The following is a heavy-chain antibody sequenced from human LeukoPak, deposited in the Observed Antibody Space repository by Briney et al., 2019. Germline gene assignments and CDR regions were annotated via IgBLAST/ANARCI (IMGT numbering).Heavy chain of an antibody. CDR2: IKSKTDGGTT. V-gene: IGHV3-15*01. CDR3: TTDMDYDILTGYPTLGY. J-gene: IGHJ4*02. Sequence: SGGSLRLSCAASGFTFSNAWMSWVRQAPGKGLEWVGRIKSKTDGGTTDYAAPVKGRFTISRDDSKNTLYLQMNSLKTEDTAVYYCTTDMDYDILTGYPTLGYWGQGTLVTVSS. CDR1: GFTFSNAW. D-gene: IGHD3-9*01.